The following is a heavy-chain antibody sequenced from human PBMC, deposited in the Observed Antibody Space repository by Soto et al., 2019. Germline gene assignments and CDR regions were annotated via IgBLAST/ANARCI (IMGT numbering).Heavy chain of an antibody. CDR1: YW. CDR2: IYPGDSDT. V-gene: IGHV5-51*01. J-gene: IGHJ4*02. D-gene: IGHD4-17*01. Sequence: YWSWIRQHPGKGLEWMGIIYPGDSDTRYSPSFQGQVTVSADKSISTAYLQWSSLKASDTAMYYRARRHLYGDGHIDYWGQGTLVTVSS. CDR3: ARRHLYGDGHIDY.